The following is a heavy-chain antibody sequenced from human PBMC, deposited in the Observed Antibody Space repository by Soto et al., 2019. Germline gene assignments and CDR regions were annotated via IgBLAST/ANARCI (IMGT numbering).Heavy chain of an antibody. J-gene: IGHJ4*02. CDR3: ARELAATVSGPLDY. V-gene: IGHV3-30-3*01. CDR1: GFTFSSYA. CDR2: ISYDGSNK. Sequence: QVQLVESGGGVVQPGRSLRLSCAASGFTFSSYAMHWVRQAPGKGLEWVAVISYDGSNKYYADSVKGRFTISRDNSKNTLYLQMNSLRAEDTAVYYCARELAATVSGPLDYWGQGTLVTVSS. D-gene: IGHD6-19*01.